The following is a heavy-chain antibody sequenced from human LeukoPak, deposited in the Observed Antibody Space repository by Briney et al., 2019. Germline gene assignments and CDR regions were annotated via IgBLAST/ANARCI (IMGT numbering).Heavy chain of an antibody. CDR2: IKSDGSST. V-gene: IGHV3-74*01. Sequence: GASVKVSCKASGYTFSSYWMHWVRQVPGKGLVWVSRIKSDGSSTTYADSVKGRFTISRDNAKNTLYLQMNSLRAEDTAVYYCARDQTYGDYWYFDLWGRGTLVTVSS. D-gene: IGHD4-17*01. CDR3: ARDQTYGDYWYFDL. J-gene: IGHJ2*01. CDR1: GYTFSSYW.